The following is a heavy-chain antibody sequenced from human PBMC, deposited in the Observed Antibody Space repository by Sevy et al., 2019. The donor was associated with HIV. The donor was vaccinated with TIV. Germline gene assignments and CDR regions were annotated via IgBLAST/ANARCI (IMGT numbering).Heavy chain of an antibody. V-gene: IGHV4-30-4*01. J-gene: IGHJ6*02. Sequence: SETLSLTCSVSGGSIISGDYYLSWVRQPPGRGLEWIGYIHYTGSTDYNPSLESRVTISVDTSKNQFSLKLTSGTAAEPAVYYWARDEGDYGDKSYYYGMDVWGRGTTVTVSS. CDR2: IHYTGST. CDR3: ARDEGDYGDKSYYYGMDV. CDR1: GGSIISGDYY. D-gene: IGHD4-17*01.